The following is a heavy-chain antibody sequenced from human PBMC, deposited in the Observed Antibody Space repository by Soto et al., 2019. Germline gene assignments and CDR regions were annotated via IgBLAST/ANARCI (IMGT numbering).Heavy chain of an antibody. Sequence: PSETLSLTCTVSGGSISTYYWSWIRQPPGKGLEWIGYIYYGGSTNYNPSLKSRVTISVDTFRNQFSLNLRSVTAADTAVYYCARGTTGDFHYWGQGTLVTVSS. CDR2: IYYGGST. CDR3: ARGTTGDFHY. J-gene: IGHJ4*02. V-gene: IGHV4-59*01. D-gene: IGHD4-17*01. CDR1: GGSISTYY.